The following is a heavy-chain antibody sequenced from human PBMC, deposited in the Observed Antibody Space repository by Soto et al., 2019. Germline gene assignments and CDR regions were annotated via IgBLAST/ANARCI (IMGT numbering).Heavy chain of an antibody. D-gene: IGHD6-19*01. Sequence: ASVKVSCKASGYTFTSYAMHWVRQAPGQRLEWMGWINAGNGNTKYSQKFQGRVTITRDTSASTAYMELSSLRSEDTAVYYCARDSYSSGWSYNWFEPWGQGTLVTVSS. CDR3: ARDSYSSGWSYNWFEP. CDR1: GYTFTSYA. V-gene: IGHV1-3*01. J-gene: IGHJ5*02. CDR2: INAGNGNT.